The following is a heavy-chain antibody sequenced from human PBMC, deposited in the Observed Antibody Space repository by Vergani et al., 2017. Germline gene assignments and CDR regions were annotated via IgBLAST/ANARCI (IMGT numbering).Heavy chain of an antibody. CDR1: GFTFSSYS. D-gene: IGHD1-1*01. V-gene: IGHV3-30*18. CDR2: ISYDGSNK. J-gene: IGHJ4*02. CDR3: AKDVLGTTDY. Sequence: VQLVESGGGLVKPGGSLRLSCAASGFTFSSYSMNWVRQAPGKGLEWVAVISYDGSNKYYADSVKGRFTISRDNSKNTLYLQMNSLRAEDTAVYYCAKDVLGTTDYWGQGTLVTVSS.